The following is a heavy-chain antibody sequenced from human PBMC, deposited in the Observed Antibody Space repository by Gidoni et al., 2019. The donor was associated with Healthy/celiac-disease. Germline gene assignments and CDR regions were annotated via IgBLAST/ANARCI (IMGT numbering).Heavy chain of an antibody. D-gene: IGHD3-16*02. CDR1: GFPFRRYA. V-gene: IGHV3-30-3*01. J-gene: IGHJ4*02. CDR2: ISYDGSNK. Sequence: QVQLVEPGGGVVQPGRSLSLSCAASGFPFRRYAMPWVRQAPGKGLEWVAVISYDGSNKYYADSVKGRFTISRDNSKNTLYLQMNSLRAEDTAVYYCARGRGRLGELSTFDYGGQGTLVTVSS. CDR3: ARGRGRLGELSTFDY.